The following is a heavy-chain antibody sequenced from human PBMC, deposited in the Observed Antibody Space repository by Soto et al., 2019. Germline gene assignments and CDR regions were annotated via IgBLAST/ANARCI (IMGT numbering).Heavy chain of an antibody. CDR2: INTGKGNT. Sequence: QVQLVQSGAEVKKPGASVKVSCKTFGYTFANYAIHWVRQAPGQRPKWMGWINTGKGNTEYSQEIQGRVTITRDTSASTAYLELSGLGSEDTAMYYCARAGDDCRTPKCYVIDYWGQGTLVTVSS. V-gene: IGHV1-3*04. CDR3: ARAGDDCRTPKCYVIDY. CDR1: GYTFANYA. J-gene: IGHJ4*02. D-gene: IGHD2-2*01.